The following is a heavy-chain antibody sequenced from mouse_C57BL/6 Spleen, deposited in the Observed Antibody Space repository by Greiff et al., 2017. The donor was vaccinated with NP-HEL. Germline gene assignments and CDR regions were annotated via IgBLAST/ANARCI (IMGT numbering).Heavy chain of an antibody. CDR3: ARETGSRYFDY. J-gene: IGHJ2*01. Sequence: VQLKESGPGLVKPSQSLSLTCSVTGYSITSGYYWIWIRQFPGNKLEWMGYISYDGSNNYNPSLKNRISITRDTSKNQFFLKLNSVTTEDTATYYCARETGSRYFDYWGQGTTLTVSS. CDR2: ISYDGSN. D-gene: IGHD1-1*01. CDR1: GYSITSGYY. V-gene: IGHV3-6*01.